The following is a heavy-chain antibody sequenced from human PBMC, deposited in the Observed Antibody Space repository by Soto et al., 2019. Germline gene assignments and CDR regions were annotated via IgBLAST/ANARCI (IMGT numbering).Heavy chain of an antibody. CDR3: AKARAAMVPPAYYYYGMDV. CDR2: ISWNSGSI. CDR1: GFTFDDYS. D-gene: IGHD5-18*01. V-gene: IGHV3-9*01. Sequence: GGSLRLSGAASGFTFDDYSMHWVRQAPGKGLEWVSRISWNSGSIGYADSVKGRFTISRDNAKNSLYLQMNSLRAEDTALYYCAKARAAMVPPAYYYYGMDVWGQGTTVTVSS. J-gene: IGHJ6*02.